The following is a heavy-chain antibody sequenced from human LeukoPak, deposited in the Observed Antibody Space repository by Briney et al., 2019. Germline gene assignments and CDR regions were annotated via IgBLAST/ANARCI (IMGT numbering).Heavy chain of an antibody. CDR3: AKAIPYWYFDL. J-gene: IGHJ2*01. Sequence: PGGSLRLSCAASGFTFSSYDMNWVRQAPGKGLEWVSYVSSSSSYIYYADSVKGRFTISRDNAKNSLYLQMNGLRAEDTAIYYCAKAIPYWYFDLWGRGALVTVSS. V-gene: IGHV3-21*04. D-gene: IGHD2-21*01. CDR2: VSSSSSYI. CDR1: GFTFSSYD.